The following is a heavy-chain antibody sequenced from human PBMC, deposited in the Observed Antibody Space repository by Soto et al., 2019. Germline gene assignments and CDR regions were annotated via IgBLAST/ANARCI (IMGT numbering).Heavy chain of an antibody. Sequence: DVQLVASGGGLIQPGGSLRLNCAALGLTVRGKKYITWVRQAPGKGLEWVSALYDVDGTYYADSAKGRFTISRDNSNNIIYLQMNSLGPDDTAVYYCASWLEREHAYDIWGLGTMVTVSS. CDR2: LYDVDGT. D-gene: IGHD1-1*01. V-gene: IGHV3-53*01. J-gene: IGHJ3*02. CDR1: GLTVRGKKY. CDR3: ASWLEREHAYDI.